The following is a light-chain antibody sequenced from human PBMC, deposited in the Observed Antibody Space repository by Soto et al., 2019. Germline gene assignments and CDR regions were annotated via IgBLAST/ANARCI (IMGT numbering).Light chain of an antibody. CDR3: SLYTSSSTWV. CDR1: SSDVGSYNR. J-gene: IGLJ3*02. V-gene: IGLV2-18*01. CDR2: EVS. Sequence: QSALTQPPSVSGSPGQSVTISCTGTSSDVGSYNRVSCYHQAPGTAPKLMIYEVSNRPSGVPDRFSGSKSGNTASLTISGLQAEDEADYYCSLYTSSSTWVFGGGTKLTVL.